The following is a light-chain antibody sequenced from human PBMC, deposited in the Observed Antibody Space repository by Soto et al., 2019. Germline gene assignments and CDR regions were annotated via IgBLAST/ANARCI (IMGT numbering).Light chain of an antibody. Sequence: IRMTQSPSSLSASTGDRVTITCRASQGISSYLAWYQQKPGKAPKLLIYAASTLQSGVPSRFSGSGSGTDFTLTISCLQSEDFATYYCQQYYSYPRTF. CDR3: QQYYSYPRT. J-gene: IGKJ1*01. CDR2: AAS. V-gene: IGKV1-8*01. CDR1: QGISSY.